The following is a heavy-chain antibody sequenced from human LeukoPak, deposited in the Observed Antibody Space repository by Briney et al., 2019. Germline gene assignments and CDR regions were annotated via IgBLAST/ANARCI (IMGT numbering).Heavy chain of an antibody. J-gene: IGHJ5*02. V-gene: IGHV1-2*02. CDR2: INPNSGDT. CDR3: ARVQYQLLFEGNWFDP. CDR1: EYTFTGYY. D-gene: IGHD2-2*01. Sequence: ASVKVSCKASEYTFTGYYIHWVRQAPGQGLEWMGWINPNSGDTHYAQKFQGRVTMTRDTSISTAYMDLNSLISDDTAGYYCARVQYQLLFEGNWFDPWGQGTLVTVSS.